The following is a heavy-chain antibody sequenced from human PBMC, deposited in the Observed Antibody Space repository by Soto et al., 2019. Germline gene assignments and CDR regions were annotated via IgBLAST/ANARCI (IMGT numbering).Heavy chain of an antibody. CDR3: ARLLYYYESSGSRRRYAFDI. D-gene: IGHD3-22*01. J-gene: IGHJ3*02. V-gene: IGHV4-59*01. CDR1: GGSISSYY. Sequence: SETLSLTCTVSGGSISSYYWSWIRQPPGKGLEWIGYIYYSGSTNYNPSRKSRVTISVDTSKNQFSLKLSSVTAADTAVYYCARLLYYYESSGSRRRYAFDIWGQGTMVTVSS. CDR2: IYYSGST.